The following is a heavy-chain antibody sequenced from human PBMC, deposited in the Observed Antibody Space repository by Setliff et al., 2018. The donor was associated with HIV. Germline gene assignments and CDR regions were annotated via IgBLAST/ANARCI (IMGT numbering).Heavy chain of an antibody. J-gene: IGHJ6*03. CDR3: ARGSRGYSYAYYYYYMEV. CDR1: GDSISGYY. D-gene: IGHD5-18*01. Sequence: PSETLSLTCTVSGDSISGYYWSWIRQPPGKGLEWIGYIYYSGSTNYNTSLKSRVTIPVDTSKNQFSLKLGSVTAADTAVYYCARGSRGYSYAYYYYYMEVRGKGTTVTVSS. CDR2: IYYSGST. V-gene: IGHV4-59*01.